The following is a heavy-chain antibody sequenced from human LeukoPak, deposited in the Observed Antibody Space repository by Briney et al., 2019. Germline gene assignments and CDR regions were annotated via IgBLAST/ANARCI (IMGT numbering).Heavy chain of an antibody. J-gene: IGHJ3*02. D-gene: IGHD6-6*01. V-gene: IGHV3-23*01. CDR2: ISGRGGNT. CDR3: AKPTGYSSSSGPDAFDI. CDR1: GFTFSSYS. Sequence: PGGSLRLSCAASGFTFSSYSMNWVRQAPGKGLEWVSSISGRGGNTNYADSVRGRFTISRDNSKNTLYLQMNSLRAEDTAVYYCAKPTGYSSSSGPDAFDIWGQGTMVTVSS.